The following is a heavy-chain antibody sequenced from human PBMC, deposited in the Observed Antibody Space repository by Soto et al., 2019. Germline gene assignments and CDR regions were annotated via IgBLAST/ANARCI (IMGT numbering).Heavy chain of an antibody. CDR1: GFTFSSYS. CDR2: ISSSSSYI. J-gene: IGHJ5*02. CDR3: ARGLKPTNWFDP. V-gene: IGHV3-21*01. Sequence: GGSLRLSCAASGFTFSSYSMNWVRQAPGKGLEWVSSISSSSSYIYYADSVKGRFTISRDNAKNSLYLQMNSLRAEDTAVYYCARGLKPTNWFDPWGQGTLVTVSS.